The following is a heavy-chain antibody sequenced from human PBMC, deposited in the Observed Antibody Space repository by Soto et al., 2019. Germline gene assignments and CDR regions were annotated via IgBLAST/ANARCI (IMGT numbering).Heavy chain of an antibody. CDR2: IIPIFGTA. CDR1: GGTFSSYA. J-gene: IGHJ3*02. CDR3: ARDRLMITFGGVGDGRWFAFDI. V-gene: IGHV1-69*12. Sequence: QVQLVQSGAEVKKPGSSVKVSCKASGGTFSSYAISWVRQAPGQGLEWTGGIIPIFGTANYAQKFQGRVTITADESTSTAYMELSSLRSEDTAVYYCARDRLMITFGGVGDGRWFAFDIWGQGTMVTVSS. D-gene: IGHD3-16*01.